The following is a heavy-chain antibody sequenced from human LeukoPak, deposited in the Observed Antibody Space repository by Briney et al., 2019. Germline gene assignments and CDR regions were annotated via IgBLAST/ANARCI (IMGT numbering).Heavy chain of an antibody. V-gene: IGHV3-33*01. CDR2: IWYDGSNK. D-gene: IGHD1-26*01. Sequence: GGSLRLSCAASGFTFSSYGMHWVRQAPGKGLEWVAVIWYDGSNKYYADSVKGRFTISRDNSKNTLYLQMNSLRAGDTAVYYCARAPTSYYYFDYWGQGTLVTVSS. J-gene: IGHJ4*02. CDR3: ARAPTSYYYFDY. CDR1: GFTFSSYG.